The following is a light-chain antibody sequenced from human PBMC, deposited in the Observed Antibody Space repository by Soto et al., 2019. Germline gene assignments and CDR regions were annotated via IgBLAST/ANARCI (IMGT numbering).Light chain of an antibody. V-gene: IGKV3-20*01. Sequence: EVVLTQSPGTLSLSPGERATLSCRASRRISSAYLAWYQQKPGQAPRLLIYGASTRATDIPDRFTGSGSATDFTLTISRLEPEDFSVYYCLQSGNSPLTFGQGTRLEIK. CDR2: GAS. CDR3: LQSGNSPLT. J-gene: IGKJ2*01. CDR1: RRISSAY.